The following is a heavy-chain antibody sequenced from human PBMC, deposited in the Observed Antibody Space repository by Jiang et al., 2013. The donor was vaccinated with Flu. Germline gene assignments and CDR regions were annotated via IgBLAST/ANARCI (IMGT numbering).Heavy chain of an antibody. V-gene: IGHV4-34*01. CDR3: ARGVDSYAFDI. J-gene: IGHJ3*02. CDR1: GGSSVVTT. CDR2: INHSGST. D-gene: IGHD5-18*01. Sequence: LLKPSETLSLTCAVYGGSSVVTTGAGSASPQGRGVEWIGEINHSGSTNYNPSLKSRVTISVDTSKNQFSLKLSSVTAADTAVYYCARGVDSYAFDIWGQGTMVTVSS.